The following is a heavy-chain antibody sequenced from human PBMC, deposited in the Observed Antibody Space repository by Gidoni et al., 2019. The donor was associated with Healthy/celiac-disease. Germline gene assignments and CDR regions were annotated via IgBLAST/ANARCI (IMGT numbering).Heavy chain of an antibody. D-gene: IGHD5-12*01. J-gene: IGHJ4*02. CDR2: SNPSGGST. Sequence: QVQLVQSGAEVKKPGASVKVSCMASGYTFTSYYMHWVRQAPGQGLEWMGISNPSGGSTRYAQKFQGRLTMTRDTSTSTVYMDLSSLRSEDTAVYYCAREWSGGDSGHAAPVDFWGQGTLVTVSS. V-gene: IGHV1-46*01. CDR1: GYTFTSYY. CDR3: AREWSGGDSGHAAPVDF.